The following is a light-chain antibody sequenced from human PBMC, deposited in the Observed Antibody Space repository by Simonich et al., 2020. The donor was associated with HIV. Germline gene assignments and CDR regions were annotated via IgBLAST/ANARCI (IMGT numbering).Light chain of an antibody. J-gene: IGLJ3*02. Sequence: QSALTQPASVSGSPGQSITISCTGTSSDVGGYSYVSWYQQHPGKAPKLMIYDVSKRPSGVSNSFSGSKSGNTASLTISGLQAEDEADYYCSSYTSSSTWVFGGGTKLTVL. CDR1: SSDVGGYSY. CDR2: DVS. CDR3: SSYTSSSTWV. V-gene: IGLV2-14*01.